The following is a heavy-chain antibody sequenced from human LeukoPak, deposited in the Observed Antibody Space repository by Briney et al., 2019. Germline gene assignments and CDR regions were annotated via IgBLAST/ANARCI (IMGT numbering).Heavy chain of an antibody. CDR3: ARSGRRRDGYSASGNFDY. Sequence: GGSLSLSCPASGFTVSSNYMRWVRQAPGKGLEWVSVIYSGGSKYNADSVKGRFTISRDNSKNTLNLQMNSLRAEDTAVYYCARSGRRRDGYSASGNFDYWGQGTLVTVSS. D-gene: IGHD5-24*01. CDR2: IYSGGSK. J-gene: IGHJ4*02. CDR1: GFTVSSNY. V-gene: IGHV3-66*01.